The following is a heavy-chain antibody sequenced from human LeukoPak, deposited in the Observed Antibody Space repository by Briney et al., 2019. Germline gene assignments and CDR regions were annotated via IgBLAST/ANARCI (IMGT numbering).Heavy chain of an antibody. CDR2: INTDGSST. CDR3: ARDLLLNRYFDN. CDR1: GFTLSNYW. D-gene: IGHD1-14*01. V-gene: IGHV3-74*01. J-gene: IGHJ4*02. Sequence: GGSLRLSCAASGFTLSNYWIHWVRQAPGKGLVWVSRINTDGSSTNYADSVRGRFTVSRDNAKNTLYLQMNRLRAEDTAVYYCARDLLLNRYFDNWGQGTLVTVSS.